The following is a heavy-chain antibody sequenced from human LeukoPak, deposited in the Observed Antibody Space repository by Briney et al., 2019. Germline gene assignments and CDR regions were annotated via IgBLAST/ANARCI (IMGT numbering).Heavy chain of an antibody. J-gene: IGHJ4*02. CDR2: IWYDGSNK. D-gene: IGHD6-6*01. CDR3: ARDNEYSSSYTDY. Sequence: GGSLRLSCAASGFTFSSYGMHWVRQAPGKGLEWVAVIWYDGSNKYYTDSVKGRFTISRDNSKNTLYLQMNSLRAEDTAVYFCARDNEYSSSYTDYWGQGTLVTVSS. V-gene: IGHV3-33*01. CDR1: GFTFSSYG.